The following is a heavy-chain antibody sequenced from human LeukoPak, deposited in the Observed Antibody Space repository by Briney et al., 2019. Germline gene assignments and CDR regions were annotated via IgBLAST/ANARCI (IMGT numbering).Heavy chain of an antibody. J-gene: IGHJ4*02. Sequence: SETLSLTCTVSGGSISSSSYYWGWIRQPPGKGLEWIGSIYYSGSTYYNPSLKSRVTISVDTSKNQFSLKLSSVTAADTAVYYCASVRHYYDSSGYYYFDYWGQGTLVTVSS. CDR2: IYYSGST. V-gene: IGHV4-39*07. CDR1: GGSISSSSYY. D-gene: IGHD3-22*01. CDR3: ASVRHYYDSSGYYYFDY.